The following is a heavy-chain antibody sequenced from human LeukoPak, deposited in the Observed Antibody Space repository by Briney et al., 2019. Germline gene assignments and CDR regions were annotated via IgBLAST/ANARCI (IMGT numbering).Heavy chain of an antibody. CDR3: VHDIPRGEGFQH. CDR1: GFSLSTSGVG. J-gene: IGHJ1*01. D-gene: IGHD2-2*01. CDR2: IYGNDDK. V-gene: IGHV2-5*01. Sequence: SGPTLVNPTQTLTLTCTFSGFSLSTSGVGVGWVRQPPGKALQWLALIYGNDDKRYSPSLKNRLTISKDSSTSPVVLTMTNMDPVDTATYYCVHDIPRGEGFQHWGQGTLVTVSS.